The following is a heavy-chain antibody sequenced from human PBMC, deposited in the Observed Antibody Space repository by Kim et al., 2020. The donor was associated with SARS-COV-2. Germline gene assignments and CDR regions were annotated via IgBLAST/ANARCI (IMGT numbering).Heavy chain of an antibody. Sequence: SETLSLTCTVSGASISSNDYYWGWIRQAPGKGLEWIGSSCLSGGICYNSSLKSRVTISVDTSMNQFSLKLSSVTAADTALYYCARHRGTSGTYCYYGMDV. D-gene: IGHD3-10*01. CDR3: ARHRGTSGTYCYYGMDV. V-gene: IGHV4-39*01. CDR2: SCLSGGI. CDR1: GASISSNDYY. J-gene: IGHJ6*01.